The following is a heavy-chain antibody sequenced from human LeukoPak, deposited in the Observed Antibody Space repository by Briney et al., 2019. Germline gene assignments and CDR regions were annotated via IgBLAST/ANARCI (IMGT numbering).Heavy chain of an antibody. CDR1: GFTFSSYA. CDR3: ARGKGIAVSSFDY. CDR2: ISGSGGST. V-gene: IGHV3-23*01. D-gene: IGHD6-19*01. J-gene: IGHJ4*02. Sequence: GGSLRLSCAASGFTFSSYAMSWVRQVPGKGLEWVSGISGSGGSTYYADTVKGRCTISRDNSKNTLSLQMNSLRAEDTALYYCARGKGIAVSSFDYWGQGTLVTVSS.